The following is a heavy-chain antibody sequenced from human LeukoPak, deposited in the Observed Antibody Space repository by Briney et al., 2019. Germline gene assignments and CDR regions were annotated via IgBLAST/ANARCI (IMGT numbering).Heavy chain of an antibody. V-gene: IGHV3-15*01. D-gene: IGHD1-26*01. CDR3: TTTIVGVTTWFDP. J-gene: IGHJ5*02. CDR1: GFTLSNAY. CDR2: IKNKTNGGTT. Sequence: GGSLRLSFEASGFTLSNAYMSWVRQAPGKGLDWVGRIKNKTNGGTTDYAAPVKGRFTISRDDSKNTLYLQMNSLKTEDTAVYYCTTTIVGVTTWFDPWGQGTLVTVSS.